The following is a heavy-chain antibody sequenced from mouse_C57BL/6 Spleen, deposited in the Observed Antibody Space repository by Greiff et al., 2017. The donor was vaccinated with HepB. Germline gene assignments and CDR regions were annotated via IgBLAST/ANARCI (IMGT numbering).Heavy chain of an antibody. J-gene: IGHJ2*01. CDR3: VRHRSGAYFDY. Sequence: VKDRFTISRDDSESMLYLQMNNLKAEDIAMYYCVRHRSGAYFDYWGQGTTLTVSS. V-gene: IGHV10-1*01.